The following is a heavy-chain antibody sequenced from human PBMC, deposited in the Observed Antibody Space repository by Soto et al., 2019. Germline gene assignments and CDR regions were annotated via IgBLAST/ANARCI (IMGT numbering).Heavy chain of an antibody. J-gene: IGHJ4*02. D-gene: IGHD6-13*01. Sequence: GSLRLSCAASGFTFSSYGMHWVRQAPGKGLEWVAVISYDGSNKYYADSVKGRFTISRDNSKNTLYLQMNSLRAEDTAVYYCAKDLKQQLVWGQGTLVTVSS. CDR1: GFTFSSYG. V-gene: IGHV3-30*18. CDR3: AKDLKQQLV. CDR2: ISYDGSNK.